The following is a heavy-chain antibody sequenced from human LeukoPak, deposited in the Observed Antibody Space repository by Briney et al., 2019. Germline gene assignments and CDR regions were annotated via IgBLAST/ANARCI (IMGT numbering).Heavy chain of an antibody. J-gene: IGHJ4*02. D-gene: IGHD4-17*01. CDR3: ARDRLSVTTD. Sequence: GGSLRLSCVASGXTFSNAWINWVRQAPGKGLEWVSYISSSSSTIYYADSVKGRFTISRDNAKNSLYLQMNSLRDEDTAVYYCARDRLSVTTDWGQGTLVTVSS. CDR1: GXTFSNAW. V-gene: IGHV3-48*02. CDR2: ISSSSSTI.